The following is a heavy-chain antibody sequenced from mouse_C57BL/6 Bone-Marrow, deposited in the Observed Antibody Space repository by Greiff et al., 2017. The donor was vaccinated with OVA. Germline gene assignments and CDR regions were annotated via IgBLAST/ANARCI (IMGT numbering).Heavy chain of an antibody. J-gene: IGHJ3*01. CDR2: INPNNGGT. Sequence: VQLKQSGPELVKPGASVKISCKASGYTFTDYYMNWVKQSHGKSLEWIGDINPNNGGTSYNQKFKGKATLTVDKSSSTAYMELRSLTSEDSAVYYCARSGVMITTGFAYWGQGTLVTVSA. V-gene: IGHV1-26*01. CDR1: GYTFTDYY. D-gene: IGHD2-4*01. CDR3: ARSGVMITTGFAY.